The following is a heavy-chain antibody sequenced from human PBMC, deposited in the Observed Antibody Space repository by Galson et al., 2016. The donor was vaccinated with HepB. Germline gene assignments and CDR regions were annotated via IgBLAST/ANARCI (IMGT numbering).Heavy chain of an antibody. V-gene: IGHV3-66*01. J-gene: IGHJ4*02. CDR3: ARGGERD. Sequence: SLRLSCAVSGFTVSSNYMSWVRQAPEKGLQWVSVIYSGGSTHYTDSVKGRFTISRDDSKNTLYLHMNSLRADDTAVYSCARGGERDWGQGTLVTVSS. CDR2: IYSGGST. D-gene: IGHD3-16*01. CDR1: GFTVSSNY.